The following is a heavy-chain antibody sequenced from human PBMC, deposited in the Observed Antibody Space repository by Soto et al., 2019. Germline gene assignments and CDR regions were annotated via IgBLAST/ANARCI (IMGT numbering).Heavy chain of an antibody. CDR3: AQIEIGWFDH. Sequence: GGSLRLSCTGSGFSFFSYAMSWVRQAPGKGLEWVSTISGSGGHTYYADSVKGRFVVSRDNDKNTVYLHMSSLTGEDTAVYFCAQIEIGWFDHWGQGTQVTVSS. V-gene: IGHV3-23*01. CDR1: GFSFFSYA. CDR2: ISGSGGHT. J-gene: IGHJ5*02.